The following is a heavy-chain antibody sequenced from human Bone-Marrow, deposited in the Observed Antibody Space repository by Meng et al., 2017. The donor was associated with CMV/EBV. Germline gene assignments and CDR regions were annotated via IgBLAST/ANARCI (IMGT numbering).Heavy chain of an antibody. V-gene: IGHV4-38-2*02. J-gene: IGHJ5*02. Sequence: SETLSLTCTVSGYSISSGYYWGWIRQPPGKGLEWIGSIYYSGSTYYNPSLKSRVTISVDTSKNQFSLKLSSVTAADTAVYYCARAYCSSTSCYGPNWFDPWGQGTLVTVSS. CDR2: IYYSGST. CDR1: GYSISSGYY. CDR3: ARAYCSSTSCYGPNWFDP. D-gene: IGHD2-2*01.